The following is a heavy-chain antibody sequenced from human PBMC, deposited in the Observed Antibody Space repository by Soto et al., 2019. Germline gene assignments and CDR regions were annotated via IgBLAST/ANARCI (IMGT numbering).Heavy chain of an antibody. CDR3: ARGLGLYYFDY. CDR1: GYTFTSYA. CDR2: INAGNGNT. J-gene: IGHJ4*02. D-gene: IGHD1-26*01. Sequence: QVQLVQSGAEVKKPGASVKVSCKASGYTFTSYAMHWVRPAPGQRLEWMGWINAGNGNTKYSQKLQGRVTITRDTSASTSYMELSSLRSEDTAVYYCARGLGLYYFDYWGQGTLVTVSS. V-gene: IGHV1-3*01.